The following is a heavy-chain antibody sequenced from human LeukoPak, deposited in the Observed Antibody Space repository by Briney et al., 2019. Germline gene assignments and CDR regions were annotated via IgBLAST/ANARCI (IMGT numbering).Heavy chain of an antibody. D-gene: IGHD2-15*01. Sequence: KPSGTLSLTCTVSGGSISSYYWSWIRQPPGKGLEWIGYIYYSGSTNYNPSLKSRVTISVDTSKSQFSLKLSSVTAADTAVYYCARAHDIVVVVAATHDAFDIWGQGTMVTVSS. V-gene: IGHV4-59*01. J-gene: IGHJ3*02. CDR3: ARAHDIVVVVAATHDAFDI. CDR1: GGSISSYY. CDR2: IYYSGST.